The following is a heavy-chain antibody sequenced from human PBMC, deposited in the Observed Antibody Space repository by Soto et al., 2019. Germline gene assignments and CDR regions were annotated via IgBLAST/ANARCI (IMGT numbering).Heavy chain of an antibody. CDR1: GYTFTGYY. CDR3: ARTQTNDY. Sequence: QVQLVQSGAEVKKPGASVKVSCKASGYTFTGYYIHWVRQAPGQGLEWMGWINTNSGGTNYAQEFQGRVTMTRDTSISTAYMELSRLTSDDTAVYYCARTQTNDYWGQGTLVTVSS. V-gene: IGHV1-2*02. J-gene: IGHJ4*02. CDR2: INTNSGGT.